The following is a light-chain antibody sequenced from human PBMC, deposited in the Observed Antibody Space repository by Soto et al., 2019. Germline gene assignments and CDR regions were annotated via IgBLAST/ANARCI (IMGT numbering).Light chain of an antibody. Sequence: QSALTQPASVSGSPGQSITISCTGTSSDVGGYDFVSWYQQHPGKAPKLMIYDVSNRPSGVSSRFSGSKSGNTASLTISGLQAEDEADYYCSSYTSDNTVVFGGGTKVTV. CDR2: DVS. CDR1: SSDVGGYDF. V-gene: IGLV2-14*03. CDR3: SSYTSDNTVV. J-gene: IGLJ2*01.